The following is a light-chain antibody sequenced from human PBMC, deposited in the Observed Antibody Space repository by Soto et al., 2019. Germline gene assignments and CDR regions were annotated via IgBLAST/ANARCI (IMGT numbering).Light chain of an antibody. Sequence: EIVMTQSPATLSVSPGESATLSCRASQSISGNLAWYQQKPGLSPRLLIYHTSTRATGVPARFSGSGSGTEFSLTISSLQSEDSAVYYCQRYDKWPLTFGGGTKVDIK. CDR2: HTS. CDR3: QRYDKWPLT. V-gene: IGKV3-15*01. CDR1: QSISGN. J-gene: IGKJ4*01.